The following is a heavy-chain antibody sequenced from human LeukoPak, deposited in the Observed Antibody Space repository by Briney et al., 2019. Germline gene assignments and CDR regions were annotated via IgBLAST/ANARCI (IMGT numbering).Heavy chain of an antibody. CDR2: ISSSSSTI. CDR3: ARDGSIAARLAFDI. Sequence: GGSLRLSCAASGFTFSSYSMNWVRQAPGKGLEWVSYISSSSSTIYYADSVKGRFTISRDNAKNSLYLQMNSLRAEDTAVYYCARDGSIAARLAFDIWGQGTMVTVSS. D-gene: IGHD6-6*01. J-gene: IGHJ3*02. V-gene: IGHV3-48*01. CDR1: GFTFSSYS.